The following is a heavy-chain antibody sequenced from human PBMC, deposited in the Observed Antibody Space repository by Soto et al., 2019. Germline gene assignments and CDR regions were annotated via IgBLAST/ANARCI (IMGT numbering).Heavy chain of an antibody. CDR3: ASRDPGTSVDY. J-gene: IGHJ4*02. V-gene: IGHV4-4*02. CDR1: GGSFTSNNW. Sequence: QVQLQESGPGLVKPSGTLSLTCAVSGGSFTSNNWWTWVRQPPGQGLEWIGEIYRTGSTNYNPSLKSRVTISLDKSENQFSLKVTSLPAADTAVYYCASRDPGTSVDYWGQGTLVTVSS. CDR2: IYRTGST. D-gene: IGHD1-7*01.